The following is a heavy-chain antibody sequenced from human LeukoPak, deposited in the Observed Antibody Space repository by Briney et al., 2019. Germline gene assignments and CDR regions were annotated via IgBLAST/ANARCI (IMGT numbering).Heavy chain of an antibody. D-gene: IGHD3-16*02. CDR1: GFTVNSNS. J-gene: IGHJ4*02. CDR3: ARGTAGYHSSYFDH. V-gene: IGHV3-74*01. CDR2: INSDGSAT. Sequence: GGSLRLSCAASGFTVNSNSMSWVRQAPGKGLVWVSRINSDGSATAYADSVKGRFTISRDNAENTLYLQMNSLRAEDTAVYYCARGTAGYHSSYFDHWGQGTLVTVSS.